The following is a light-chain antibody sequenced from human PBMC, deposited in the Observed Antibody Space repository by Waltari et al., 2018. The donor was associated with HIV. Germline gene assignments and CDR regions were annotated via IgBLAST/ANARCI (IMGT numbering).Light chain of an antibody. CDR1: SSDVGSYNL. CDR3: CSYAGSPTFVI. J-gene: IGLJ2*01. Sequence: QSALTQPASVSGSPGQSITISCTGTSSDVGSYNLVSWYEHHPVKAPKLIIYEVTKRPSVVSYRFSGAKSGNTASLTISGLQAEDEADYYCCSYAGSPTFVIFGGGTKLTVL. V-gene: IGLV2-23*02. CDR2: EVT.